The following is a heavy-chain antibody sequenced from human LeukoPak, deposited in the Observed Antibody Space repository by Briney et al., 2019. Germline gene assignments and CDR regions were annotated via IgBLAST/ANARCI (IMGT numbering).Heavy chain of an antibody. CDR2: INHSGST. D-gene: IGHD2-21*01. CDR3: ARALQGELDY. J-gene: IGHJ4*02. Sequence: TSETLSLTCTVYGGSFSDYYWSWIRQPPGKGLEWIGEINHSGSTNYNPSLKSRVTISVDKSKNQFSLKLSSVTAADTAVYYCARALQGELDYWGQGTLVTVSS. V-gene: IGHV4-34*01. CDR1: GGSFSDYY.